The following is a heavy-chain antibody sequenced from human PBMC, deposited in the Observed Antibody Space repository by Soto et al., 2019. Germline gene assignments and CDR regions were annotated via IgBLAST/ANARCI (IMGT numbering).Heavy chain of an antibody. D-gene: IGHD3-3*01. Sequence: ASVKVSCKASGYAFTSYYMHWVRQAPGQGLEWMGIINPSGGSTSYAQKFQGRVTMTRDTSTSTVYMELSSLRSEDTAVYYCARDRGTIFGGVIPPYYYYYGMDVWGQGTTVTVSS. CDR2: INPSGGST. CDR1: GYAFTSYY. J-gene: IGHJ6*02. V-gene: IGHV1-46*01. CDR3: ARDRGTIFGGVIPPYYYYYGMDV.